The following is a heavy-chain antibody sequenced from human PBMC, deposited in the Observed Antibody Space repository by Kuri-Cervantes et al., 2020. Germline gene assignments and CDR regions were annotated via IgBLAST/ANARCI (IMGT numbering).Heavy chain of an antibody. CDR2: INHSGST. CDR1: GGSFSDYF. J-gene: IGHJ4*02. CDR3: ARGAARTHFAY. Sequence: SETLSLTCAVYGGSFSDYFWSWIRQPPGKGLEWIGEINHSGSTNYNPSLKSRVTISVDKSKNQFSLKLSSVTAAGTAVYYCARGAARTHFAYWGQGTLVTVSS. D-gene: IGHD6-6*01. V-gene: IGHV4-34*01.